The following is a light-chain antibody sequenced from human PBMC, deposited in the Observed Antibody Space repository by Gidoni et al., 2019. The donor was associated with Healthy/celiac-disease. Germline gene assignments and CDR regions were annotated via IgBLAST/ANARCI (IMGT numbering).Light chain of an antibody. Sequence: SCDLKTTPSVSVYPGQTARITCSGDALPKKYAYWYQQKSGQAPVLVIYEDSKRPSGIPERFSGSSSGTMATLTISGAQVEDEADYYCYSTDSSGNHRDVFGTGTKVTVL. CDR3: YSTDSSGNHRDV. V-gene: IGLV3-10*01. CDR1: ALPKKY. J-gene: IGLJ1*01. CDR2: EDS.